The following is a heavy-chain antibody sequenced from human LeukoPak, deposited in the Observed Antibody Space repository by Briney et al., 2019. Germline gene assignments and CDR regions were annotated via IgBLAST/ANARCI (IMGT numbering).Heavy chain of an antibody. CDR3: VGIGVTPDY. CDR1: GFTFTNYA. CDR2: IYYSGIT. D-gene: IGHD4-23*01. J-gene: IGHJ4*02. Sequence: GSLRLSCAASGFTFTNYAMSWIRQAPGKGLEWIGSIYYSGITHYNASLKSRVTISVDMSTNQFSLRLSSVTAADTAVYYCVGIGVTPDYWGQGTLVTVSS. V-gene: IGHV4-38-2*01.